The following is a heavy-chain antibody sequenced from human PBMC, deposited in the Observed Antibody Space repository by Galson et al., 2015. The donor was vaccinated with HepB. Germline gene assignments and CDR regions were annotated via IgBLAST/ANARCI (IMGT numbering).Heavy chain of an antibody. J-gene: IGHJ4*02. D-gene: IGHD3-22*01. V-gene: IGHV3-21*01. Sequence: SLRLSCAASGFTFSSYSMNWVRQAPGKGLEWVSSISSSSSYIYYADSVKGRFTISRDNAKNSLYLQMNSLRAEDTAVYYCAREDDSSGYPIDYWGQGTLVTVSS. CDR3: AREDDSSGYPIDY. CDR2: ISSSSSYI. CDR1: GFTFSSYS.